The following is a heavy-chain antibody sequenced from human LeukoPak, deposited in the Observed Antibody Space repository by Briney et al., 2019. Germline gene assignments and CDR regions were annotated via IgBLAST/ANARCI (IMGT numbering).Heavy chain of an antibody. Sequence: PGGSLRLSCAASGFTFSSSAMSGVRQAPGKGLEWVSAISNNGGYTYYADSVQGRFTISRDNSKSTLCLQMNSLRAEDTAVYYCAKQLGYRSDGSCYFPYWGQGTLVTVSS. CDR3: AKQLGYRSDGSCYFPY. J-gene: IGHJ4*02. CDR2: ISNNGGYT. D-gene: IGHD2-15*01. CDR1: GFTFSSSA. V-gene: IGHV3-23*01.